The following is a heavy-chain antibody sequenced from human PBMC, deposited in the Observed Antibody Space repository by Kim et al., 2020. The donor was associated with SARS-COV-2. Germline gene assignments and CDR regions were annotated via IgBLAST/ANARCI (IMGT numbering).Heavy chain of an antibody. D-gene: IGHD3-10*01. CDR2: ISGSGGST. CDR3: AKVLWFGESGFFDY. V-gene: IGHV3-23*01. J-gene: IGHJ4*02. CDR1: GFTFSSYA. Sequence: GGSLRLSCAASGFTFSSYAMSWVRQAPGKGLEWVSAISGSGGSTYYADSVKGRFTISRDNSKNTLHLQMNSLRAEDTAVYYCAKVLWFGESGFFDYWGQGTLVTVSS.